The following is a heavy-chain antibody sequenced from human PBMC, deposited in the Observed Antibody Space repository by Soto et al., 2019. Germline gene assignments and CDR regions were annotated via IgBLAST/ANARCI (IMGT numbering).Heavy chain of an antibody. CDR1: GYIFTSYA. J-gene: IGHJ6*02. D-gene: IGHD2-2*01. CDR3: AREGFVLVPTTVNSDYYYYAMDV. Sequence: SVKVSCKASGYIFTSYAMHWVRQAPGQGLEWMGGIIPRSATSNYAQKYQGRVTITADESTNTAYMELSSLRSEDTAVYYCAREGFVLVPTTVNSDYYYYAMDVWGQGTTVTVSS. CDR2: IIPRSATS. V-gene: IGHV1-69*13.